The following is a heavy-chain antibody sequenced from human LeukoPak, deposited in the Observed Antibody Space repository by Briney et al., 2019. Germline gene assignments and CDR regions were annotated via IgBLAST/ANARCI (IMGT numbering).Heavy chain of an antibody. D-gene: IGHD3-9*01. Sequence: GASVKVSCKASGYTFTSYYMHWVRQAPGQGLEWMGGIIPIFDTADYAQKFQGRLTITADESTSTAYMELSSLRAEDTAVYYCARDLVGSHTSYSSGAWDYWGQGTLVTVSS. V-gene: IGHV1-69*13. CDR1: GYTFTSYY. CDR2: IIPIFDTA. J-gene: IGHJ4*02. CDR3: ARDLVGSHTSYSSGAWDY.